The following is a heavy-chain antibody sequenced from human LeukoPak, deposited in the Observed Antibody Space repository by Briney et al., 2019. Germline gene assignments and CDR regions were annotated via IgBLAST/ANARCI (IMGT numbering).Heavy chain of an antibody. CDR2: IIPMMGIA. V-gene: IGHV1-69*02. D-gene: IGHD6-19*01. J-gene: IGHJ4*02. Sequence: SVKVSCKASGGTLRRHTITWVRQAPGQGLEWMGRIIPMMGIANYAQKFQGRITITADTSTDTAYMELISLRSEDTAVYYCASRSHKTIVGADTREVGDYWGQGTLVTVSS. CDR3: ASRSHKTIVGADTREVGDY. CDR1: GGTLRRHT.